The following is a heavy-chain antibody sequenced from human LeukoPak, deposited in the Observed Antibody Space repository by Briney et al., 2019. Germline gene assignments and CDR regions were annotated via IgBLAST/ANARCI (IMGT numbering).Heavy chain of an antibody. J-gene: IGHJ4*02. D-gene: IGHD3-10*01. CDR2: INSDGSST. V-gene: IGHV3-74*01. CDR1: GFTFRSYW. Sequence: PGGSLRLSCAASGFTFRSYWMHWVRQAPGQGLVWVSRINSDGSSTTYADSVKGRFTLSRDNANHTLLLQMNSLRAEDTAVYYCTREMTGHFDYWGQGILVTVSS. CDR3: TREMTGHFDY.